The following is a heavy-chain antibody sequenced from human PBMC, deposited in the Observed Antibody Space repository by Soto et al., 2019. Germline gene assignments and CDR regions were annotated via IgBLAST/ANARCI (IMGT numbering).Heavy chain of an antibody. CDR1: GYSFTSYW. J-gene: IGHJ4*02. D-gene: IGHD3-10*01. CDR3: ARPYYGSGSYYNVGY. Sequence: PGESLKISCKGSGYSFTSYWIGWVRQMPGKGLEWMGIIYPGDSDTRYSPSFQGQVTISADKSISTAYLQWSSLKASDTAMYYCARPYYGSGSYYNVGYWGQGTLVTVSS. CDR2: IYPGDSDT. V-gene: IGHV5-51*01.